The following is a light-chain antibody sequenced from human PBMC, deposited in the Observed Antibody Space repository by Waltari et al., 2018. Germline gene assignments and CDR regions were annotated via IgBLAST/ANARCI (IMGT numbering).Light chain of an antibody. CDR1: QTVRPTY. V-gene: IGKV3-20*01. J-gene: IGKJ4*01. CDR3: QQYDISPLT. CDR2: GAS. Sequence: DIVLTQSPGTLSLSPGERATLPCRASQTVRPTYLAWYQQKPGQAPTLLIYGASSRATGIPDRFSGSGSGTDFSLTISSLEPEDFAVYYCQQYDISPLTFGGGTKVEIK.